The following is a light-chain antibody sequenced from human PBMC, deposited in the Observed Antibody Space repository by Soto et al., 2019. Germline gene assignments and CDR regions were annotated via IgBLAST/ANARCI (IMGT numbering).Light chain of an antibody. J-gene: IGLJ1*01. CDR3: SSYTSSSTFYV. CDR1: SSDVGGYNY. CDR2: DVS. Sequence: QSVLTQPASVSGSPGQSITISCTGTSSDVGGYNYVSWYRQHPGKAPKLMIYDVSNRPSGVSNRFSGSKSGNTASLTISGLQAEDEADYYCSSYTSSSTFYVFGTGTKLTVL. V-gene: IGLV2-14*01.